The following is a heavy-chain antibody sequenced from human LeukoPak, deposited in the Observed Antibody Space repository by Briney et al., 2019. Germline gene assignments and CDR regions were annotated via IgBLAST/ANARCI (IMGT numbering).Heavy chain of an antibody. CDR3: ARGRSRYSYGRSAIDY. V-gene: IGHV4-39*07. CDR2: IYYSGST. D-gene: IGHD5-18*01. J-gene: IGHJ4*02. CDR1: GGSISSSSYY. Sequence: NSSETLSLTCTVCGGSISSSSYYWGWIRQPPGKGLEWIGSIYYSGSTYYNPSLKSRVTISVDTSKNQFSLKLSSVTAADTAVYYCARGRSRYSYGRSAIDYWGQGTLVTVSS.